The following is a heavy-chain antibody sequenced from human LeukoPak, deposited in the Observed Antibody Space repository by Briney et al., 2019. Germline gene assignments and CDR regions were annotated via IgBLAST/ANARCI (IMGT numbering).Heavy chain of an antibody. CDR2: IYYSGST. Sequence: SETLSLTYTVSGGSISSYYWSWIRQPPGKELEWIGYIYYSGSTNYNPSLKSRVSISLDTSKNQFSLKLSSVTAADTAVYYCARDGGASRMDVWGQGTTVTVSS. D-gene: IGHD3-10*01. V-gene: IGHV4-59*01. CDR3: ARDGGASRMDV. J-gene: IGHJ6*02. CDR1: GGSISSYY.